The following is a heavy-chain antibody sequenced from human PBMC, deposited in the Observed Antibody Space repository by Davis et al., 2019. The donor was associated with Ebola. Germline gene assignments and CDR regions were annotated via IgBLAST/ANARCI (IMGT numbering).Heavy chain of an antibody. CDR1: GGSISRYY. CDR2: IYYSGSN. J-gene: IGHJ3*02. V-gene: IGHV4-59*01. Sequence: PSETLSLTCTVSGGSISRYYCSWIRQPPGKGLAWIGYIYYSGSNNYNPSLKSRVTISVDTSKNQFSLKLSSVTAADTAVYYCARSPYYYDSSGYDDAFDIWGQGTMVTVSS. CDR3: ARSPYYYDSSGYDDAFDI. D-gene: IGHD3-22*01.